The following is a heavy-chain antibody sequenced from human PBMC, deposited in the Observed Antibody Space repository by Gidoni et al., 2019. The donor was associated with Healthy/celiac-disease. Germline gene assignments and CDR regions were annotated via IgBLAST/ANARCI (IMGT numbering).Heavy chain of an antibody. CDR3: AREIAVAGYYYYGMDV. Sequence: QLQLQEPGAGLVKPSETLSLTCTVSGVALSSYYWSWIRQPPGKGLVWIGYIDYSGSTNYHPSLQSRVTISVDTSKNQFSLKLSSVTAADTAVYYCAREIAVAGYYYYGMDVWGQGTTVTVSS. CDR2: IDYSGST. V-gene: IGHV4-59*01. J-gene: IGHJ6*02. CDR1: GVALSSYY. D-gene: IGHD6-19*01.